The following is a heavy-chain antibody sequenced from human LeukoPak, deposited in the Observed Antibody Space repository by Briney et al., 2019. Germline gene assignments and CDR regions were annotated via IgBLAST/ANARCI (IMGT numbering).Heavy chain of an antibody. CDR2: IRWDGSSI. Sequence: QPGRSLRLSCAASGFTFDDYAMHWVRQAPGKGLGWVSDIRWDGSSIGYADSVKGRFTISGDNAKNSLYLQMNSLRAEDTALYYCAKDPHIVDYYGMYVWGQESTVTVSS. CDR3: AKDPHIVDYYGMYV. J-gene: IGHJ6*02. D-gene: IGHD2-21*01. CDR1: GFTFDDYA. V-gene: IGHV3-9*01.